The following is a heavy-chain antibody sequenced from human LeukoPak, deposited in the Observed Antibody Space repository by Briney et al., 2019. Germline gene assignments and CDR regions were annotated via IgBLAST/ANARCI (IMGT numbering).Heavy chain of an antibody. Sequence: GGSLRLSCAASGFTFSNAWMSWVRQAPGKGLEWVAKIKQDGSEIYYVDSVRGRFTISRDNAKNSLYLQMNSLRAEDTAVYYCARPSLNTGSYFDYWGQGILVSVSS. CDR1: GFTFSNAW. J-gene: IGHJ4*02. D-gene: IGHD1-26*01. CDR3: ARPSLNTGSYFDY. CDR2: IKQDGSEI. V-gene: IGHV3-7*01.